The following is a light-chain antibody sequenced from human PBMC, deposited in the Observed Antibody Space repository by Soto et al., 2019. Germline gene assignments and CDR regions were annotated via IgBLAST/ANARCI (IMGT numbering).Light chain of an antibody. CDR3: QQYGTSPIT. Sequence: ENGLTQSPGTLSLSPGERATLSCRASQTVSSYLTWYQQRPGQAPRLLIYCASKRATGIPDRFSGSGSGTDFTLPIRRLEPEDFALYYCQQYGTSPITFGQGTRLEIK. CDR1: QTVSSY. V-gene: IGKV3-20*01. J-gene: IGKJ5*01. CDR2: CAS.